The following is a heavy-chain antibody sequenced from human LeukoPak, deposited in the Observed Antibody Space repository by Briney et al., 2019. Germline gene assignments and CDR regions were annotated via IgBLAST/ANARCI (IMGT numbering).Heavy chain of an antibody. Sequence: SETLSLTCPVSGGSISSSSYYWGWIRQPPGKGLEWIGSIYYSGSTYYNPSLKSRVTISVDTSKNQFSLKLSSVTAADTAVYYCARGPNVTTRLYFGYWGQGTLVTVSS. CDR3: ARGPNVTTRLYFGY. CDR2: IYYSGST. D-gene: IGHD4-11*01. J-gene: IGHJ4*02. V-gene: IGHV4-39*07. CDR1: GGSISSSSYY.